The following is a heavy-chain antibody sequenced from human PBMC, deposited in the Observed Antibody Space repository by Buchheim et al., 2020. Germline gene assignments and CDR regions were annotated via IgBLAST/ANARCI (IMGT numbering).Heavy chain of an antibody. CDR3: AKDKDGSGSHSFNWFDP. V-gene: IGHV3-23*01. CDR1: GFTLNTYA. D-gene: IGHD3-10*01. CDR2: ISGSGDTT. J-gene: IGHJ5*02. Sequence: EVQLLESGGGLVQPGGSLRLSCAASGFTLNTYAMSWVRQAPGKGLEWVSSISGSGDTTYYADSVKGRFTVSRDNSKNTLYVQMNSLRAEDTAIYYCAKDKDGSGSHSFNWFDPWGQGTL.